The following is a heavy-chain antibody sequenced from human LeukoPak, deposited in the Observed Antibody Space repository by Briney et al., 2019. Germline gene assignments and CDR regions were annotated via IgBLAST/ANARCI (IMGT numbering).Heavy chain of an antibody. J-gene: IGHJ4*02. D-gene: IGHD6-13*01. CDR3: AGERGTIAAAGRN. V-gene: IGHV1-69*05. Sequence: SVKVSCKASGGTFSSYAISWVRQAPGQGLEWMGRIIPIFGTANYAQKFQGRVTITTDESTSTAYMELSSLRSEDTAVYYCAGERGTIAAAGRNWGQGTLVTVSS. CDR2: IIPIFGTA. CDR1: GGTFSSYA.